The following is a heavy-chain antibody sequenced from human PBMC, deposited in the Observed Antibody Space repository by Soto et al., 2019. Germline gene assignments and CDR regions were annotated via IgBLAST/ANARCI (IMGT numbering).Heavy chain of an antibody. CDR1: GFTFDDYA. V-gene: IGHV3-9*01. Sequence: EVQLVESGGGLVQPGRSLRLSCAASGFTFDDYAMHWVRQAPGKGLEWVSGISWNSGSIGYADSVKGRFTIFRDNAKNSLYLQMNSLRAEDTALYYCAKDISGLPRIFNAFDIWGQGTMVTVSS. D-gene: IGHD6-19*01. J-gene: IGHJ3*02. CDR2: ISWNSGSI. CDR3: AKDISGLPRIFNAFDI.